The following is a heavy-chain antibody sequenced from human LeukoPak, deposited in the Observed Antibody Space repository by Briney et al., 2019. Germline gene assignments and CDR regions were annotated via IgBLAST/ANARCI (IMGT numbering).Heavy chain of an antibody. CDR1: GFTFSDYY. V-gene: IGHV3-11*01. D-gene: IGHD5-18*01. Sequence: GGSLRLSCAASGFTFSDYYMSWIRQAPGKGLEWVSYISSSGSTIYYADPVKGRFTISRDNAKNSLYLQMNSLRAEDTAVYYCARERYSYVPTGYFDYWGQGTLVTVSS. CDR2: ISSSGSTI. CDR3: ARERYSYVPTGYFDY. J-gene: IGHJ4*02.